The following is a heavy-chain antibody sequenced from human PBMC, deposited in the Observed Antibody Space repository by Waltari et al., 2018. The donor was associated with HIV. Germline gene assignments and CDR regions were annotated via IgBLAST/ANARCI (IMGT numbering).Heavy chain of an antibody. V-gene: IGHV4-59*01. D-gene: IGHD3-9*01. CDR1: GGSISSYY. CDR3: ARVPYYVILTGYYKGGHYFDY. CDR2: FYYSGST. Sequence: QVQLQESGPGLVKPSETLSLTCTVSGGSISSYYWSWIRQTPGKGLEWLGYFYYSGSTNYNPSLTSRVTISVDTSKNQCSLKLSSVTAADTAVYYCARVPYYVILTGYYKGGHYFDYWGQGTLVTVSS. J-gene: IGHJ4*02.